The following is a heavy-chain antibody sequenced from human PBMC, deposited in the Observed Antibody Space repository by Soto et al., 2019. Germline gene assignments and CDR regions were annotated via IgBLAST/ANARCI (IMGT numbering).Heavy chain of an antibody. CDR1: GGTFSSYT. D-gene: IGHD3-10*01. V-gene: IGHV1-69*02. CDR3: ARFQRGRGFDY. CDR2: IIPILGIA. J-gene: IGHJ4*02. Sequence: QVQLVQSGAEVKKPGSSVKVSCKASGGTFSSYTISWVRQAPGQGLEWMGRIIPILGIANYAQKFQGRVTITADKSTSTAYMGLSSLRSEDTAVYYCARFQRGRGFDYWGQGTLVTVSS.